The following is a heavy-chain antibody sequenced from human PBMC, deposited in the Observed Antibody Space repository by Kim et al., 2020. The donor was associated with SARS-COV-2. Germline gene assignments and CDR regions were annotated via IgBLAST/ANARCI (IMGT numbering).Heavy chain of an antibody. J-gene: IGHJ4*02. CDR1: GFTLSDYY. Sequence: GGSLRLSCAASGFTLSDYYMDWVRQVPGKGLEWVGRTRNKANNYTTEYAASVKGRFTISTDDSKNSLYLQMNSLKTEDTAVYHCTTNYGADYWGQGILVT. CDR3: TTNYGADY. V-gene: IGHV3-72*01. D-gene: IGHD4-17*01. CDR2: TRNKANNYTT.